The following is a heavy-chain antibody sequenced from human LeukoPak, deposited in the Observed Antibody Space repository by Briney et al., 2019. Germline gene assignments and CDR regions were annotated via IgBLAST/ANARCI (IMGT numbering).Heavy chain of an antibody. V-gene: IGHV3-30*02. CDR2: LRYDGDNK. D-gene: IGHD3-22*01. J-gene: IGHJ4*02. Sequence: GGPLRLSCAASRFTLRIYVLHGFRQSPGKGLEWVALLRYDGDNKYYSDSVKGRFTISRDNSKNTLYLQMNSLRAEDTAVYYCGKARATYLSDTSGYSALDYWGEGTLVTVSS. CDR3: GKARATYLSDTSGYSALDY. CDR1: RFTLRIYV.